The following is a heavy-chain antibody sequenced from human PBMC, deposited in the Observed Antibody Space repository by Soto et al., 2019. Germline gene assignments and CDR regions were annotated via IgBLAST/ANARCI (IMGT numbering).Heavy chain of an antibody. CDR3: TRALRGSYQA. CDR1: VYSVSSKRAA. J-gene: IGHJ5*02. Sequence: SQTLSLTCVISVYSVSSKRAAWNWIRQSPSRGLEWLGRTYYRSKWSTDYAVSMKSRIDINPDTSKNQFSLQLNSVTPEDTAVYYCTRALRGSYQAWGQGTLVSVSS. V-gene: IGHV6-1*01. D-gene: IGHD1-26*01. CDR2: TYYRSKWST.